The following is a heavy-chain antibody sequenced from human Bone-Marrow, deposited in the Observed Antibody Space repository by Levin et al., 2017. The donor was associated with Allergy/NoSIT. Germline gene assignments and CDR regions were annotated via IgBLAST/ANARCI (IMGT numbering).Heavy chain of an antibody. D-gene: IGHD3-10*01. CDR1: GDSISNANYY. J-gene: IGHJ4*02. V-gene: IGHV4-31*03. Sequence: SETLSLTCTVSGDSISNANYYWSWLRQFPGTGLEWIAYIYYSGSSSYNPSLRSRTTISVDTSRDQFSLKLNSLTVADTAVYYCALHSGSLYYFESWGQGTLVTVSS. CDR3: ALHSGSLYYFES. CDR2: IYYSGSS.